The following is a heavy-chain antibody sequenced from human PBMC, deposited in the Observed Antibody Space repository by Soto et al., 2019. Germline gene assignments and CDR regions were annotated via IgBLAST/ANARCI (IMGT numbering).Heavy chain of an antibody. J-gene: IGHJ6*02. CDR1: GFFFSSYT. CDR2: ISHDGSNK. V-gene: IGHV3-30-3*01. Sequence: QVQLVESGGGVVQPGRSLRLSCAASGFFFSSYTMHWVRQAQGKGLEWVAAISHDGSNKYYADSVKGRFTISRDNSKNTLYRHINSLRAEDTAVYYFARDRVGSGDGYKLYYYLDAMDVWGQGTPVTVSS. D-gene: IGHD5-12*01. CDR3: ARDRVGSGDGYKLYYYLDAMDV.